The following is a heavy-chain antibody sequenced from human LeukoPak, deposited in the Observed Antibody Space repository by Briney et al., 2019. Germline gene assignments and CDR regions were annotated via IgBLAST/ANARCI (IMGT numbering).Heavy chain of an antibody. Sequence: VASVKVSCKASGGTFSSYAISWVRQAPGQGLEWMGGIIPIFGTANYAQKFQGRVTITTDESTSTAYMELSSLRSEDTAVYYCARVRGRGTYCGGDCSPRPYYMDVWGKGTTVTVSS. V-gene: IGHV1-69*05. J-gene: IGHJ6*03. CDR2: IIPIFGTA. D-gene: IGHD2-21*02. CDR3: ARVRGRGTYCGGDCSPRPYYMDV. CDR1: GGTFSSYA.